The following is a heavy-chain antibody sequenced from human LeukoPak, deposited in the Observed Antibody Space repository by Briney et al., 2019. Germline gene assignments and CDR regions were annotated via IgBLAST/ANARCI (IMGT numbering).Heavy chain of an antibody. CDR2: IYYSGST. J-gene: IGHJ1*01. CDR1: GGSISSGGYY. D-gene: IGHD2-15*01. CDR3: ALGYCGGGSCYAREFFQH. V-gene: IGHV4-31*03. Sequence: SETLSLTRTVSGGSISSGGYYWTWIRHHPGKGLEWIGYIYYSGSTYYNPSLKSRVTISVDTSKNQFSLRLSSVTPADPAVYYCALGYCGGGSCYAREFFQHWGQGTLVTVSS.